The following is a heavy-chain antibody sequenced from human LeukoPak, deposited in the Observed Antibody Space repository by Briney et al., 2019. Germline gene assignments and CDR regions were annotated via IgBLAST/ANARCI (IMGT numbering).Heavy chain of an antibody. Sequence: PSQTLSLTCTVSGGSISSGSYFWSWIRQPAGKGLEWIGRIYTSGSTDYNPFLQSRVTMSVDTSKNQFSLKLSSVTAADTAVYYCAGSSSSWYQVYWGQGTLVTVSS. CDR1: GGSISSGSYF. D-gene: IGHD6-13*01. J-gene: IGHJ4*02. CDR2: IYTSGST. V-gene: IGHV4-61*02. CDR3: AGSSSSWYQVY.